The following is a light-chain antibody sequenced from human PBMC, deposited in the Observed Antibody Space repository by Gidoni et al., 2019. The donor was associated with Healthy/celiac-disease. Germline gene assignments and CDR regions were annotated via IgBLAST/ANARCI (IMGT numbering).Light chain of an antibody. J-gene: IGKJ1*01. V-gene: IGKV1-39*01. Sequence: DIQMTQSPSSLSASVGDRVTITCRASQSISSYLNWYQQKPGKAPKLLIYAASSLQSGVPSRFSGSGSGTDFTLTISSLQPEDFATYSCQQSYSTPRTFGQETKVEIK. CDR1: QSISSY. CDR3: QQSYSTPRT. CDR2: AAS.